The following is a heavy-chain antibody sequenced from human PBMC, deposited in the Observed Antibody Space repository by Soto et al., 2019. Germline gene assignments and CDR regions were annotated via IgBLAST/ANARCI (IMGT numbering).Heavy chain of an antibody. D-gene: IGHD3-10*01. J-gene: IGHJ6*04. Sequence: ITLKESGPTLVKPTQTLTLTCTFSGFSLNTGGVGVGWVRQPRGKAMEWLALIYWDDDERYRPSLRSRRNITKDAINNQVVLTMTNMDPEDTATYSCVRNWRYYGGDYYYGMDAWGEGTTVTVSS. CDR3: VRNWRYYGGDYYYGMDA. V-gene: IGHV2-5*02. CDR1: GFSLNTGGVG. CDR2: IYWDDDE.